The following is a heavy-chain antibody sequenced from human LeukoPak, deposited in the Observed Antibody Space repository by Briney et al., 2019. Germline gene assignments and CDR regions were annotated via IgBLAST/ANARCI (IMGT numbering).Heavy chain of an antibody. V-gene: IGHV4-39*01. Sequence: SETLSLTCTVSGGSISSSSYYWGWIRQPPGKGLEWIGSIYYSGSTYYNPSLKSRVTISVDTSKNQFSLKLSSVTAADTAVYYCARGRGRFDPWGQGTLVTVSS. CDR2: IYYSGST. J-gene: IGHJ5*02. CDR1: GGSISSSSYY. CDR3: ARGRGRFDP.